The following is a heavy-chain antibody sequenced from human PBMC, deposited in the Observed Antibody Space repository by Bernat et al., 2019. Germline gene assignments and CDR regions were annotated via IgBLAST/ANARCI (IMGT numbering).Heavy chain of an antibody. Sequence: EVQLVESGGGLVQPGGSLRLSCAASGFTFSSYAMSWVRQAPGKGLEWVSAISGSGGSTYYADSVKGRFTISRDNSKNTLYLQMNSLRAEDTVVYYCATLWTYYDFWSGSLWGQGTLVTVSS. V-gene: IGHV3-23*04. D-gene: IGHD3-3*01. CDR2: ISGSGGST. CDR1: GFTFSSYA. J-gene: IGHJ4*02. CDR3: ATLWTYYDFWSGSL.